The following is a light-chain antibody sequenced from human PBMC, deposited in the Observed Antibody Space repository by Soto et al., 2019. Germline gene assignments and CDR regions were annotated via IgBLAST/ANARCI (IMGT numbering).Light chain of an antibody. V-gene: IGKV1-5*03. CDR1: QSINNW. J-gene: IGKJ1*01. CDR2: KAS. Sequence: DIQMTQSPSTLSASVGDRVTISCRASQSINNWLAWYQQKPGKAPKLLIYKASSLQSGVPSRFSGSGSGTEFTLTINCLQPDDFATYYCQQYNSYPWTFGQGTKVEIK. CDR3: QQYNSYPWT.